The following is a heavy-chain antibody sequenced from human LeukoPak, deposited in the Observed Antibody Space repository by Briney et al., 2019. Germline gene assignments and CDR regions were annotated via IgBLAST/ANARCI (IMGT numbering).Heavy chain of an antibody. CDR1: GFSFSDYY. CDR2: ISGSGRTI. Sequence: GGSLRLSCSASGFSFSDYYMSWIRQAPGKGLEWVSHISGSGRTIYYADSVKGRFTISRDNANNSVFLQMNSLRAEDTAVYYCAREPLSLDYWGQGTLVTVSS. J-gene: IGHJ4*02. CDR3: AREPLSLDY. V-gene: IGHV3-11*04.